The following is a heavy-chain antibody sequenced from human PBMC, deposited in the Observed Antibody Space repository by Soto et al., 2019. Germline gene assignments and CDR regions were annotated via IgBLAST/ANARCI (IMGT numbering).Heavy chain of an antibody. CDR2: INTSGGRT. CDR3: ASRADAFDI. J-gene: IGHJ3*02. CDR1: GYTFTSYY. Sequence: GXSVKVSCKASGYTFTSYYMHWVRQAPGQGLEWXGIINTSGGRTRHAKRXXGRVTMTXXTSTSTVYIELSSLRSEDTAVYYCASRADAFDIWGQGTMVTVS. V-gene: IGHV1-46*03.